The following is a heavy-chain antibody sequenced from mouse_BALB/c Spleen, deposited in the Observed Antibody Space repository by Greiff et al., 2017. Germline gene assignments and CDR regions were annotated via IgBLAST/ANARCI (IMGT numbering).Heavy chain of an antibody. V-gene: IGHV3-2*02. D-gene: IGHD1-1*01. J-gene: IGHJ3*01. CDR3: ARGTPYGRGAY. Sequence: EVQRVESGPGLVKPSQSLSLTCTVTGYSITSDYAWNWIRQFPGNKLEWMGYISYSGSTSYNPSLKSRISITRDTSKNQFFLQLNSVTTEDTATYYCARGTPYGRGAYWGQGTLVTVSA. CDR1: GYSITSDYA. CDR2: ISYSGST.